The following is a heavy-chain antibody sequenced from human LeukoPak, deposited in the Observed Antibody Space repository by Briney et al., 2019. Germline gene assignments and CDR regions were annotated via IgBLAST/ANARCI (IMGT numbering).Heavy chain of an antibody. V-gene: IGHV4-39*01. D-gene: IGHD3-10*01. J-gene: IGHJ4*02. Sequence: SETLSLTCTVSGGSISSSSYYWGWIRQPPGKGLEWIGSIYYSGSTYYNPSLKSRVTISVDTSKNQFSLKLSSVTAADTAMYYCARFRGGYRGVIISYYFDYWGQGTLVTVSS. CDR1: GGSISSSSYY. CDR3: ARFRGGYRGVIISYYFDY. CDR2: IYYSGST.